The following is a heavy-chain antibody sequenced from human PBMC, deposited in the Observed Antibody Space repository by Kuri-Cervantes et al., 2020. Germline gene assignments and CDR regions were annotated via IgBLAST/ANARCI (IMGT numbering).Heavy chain of an antibody. V-gene: IGHV2-70*04. CDR3: AREYYYDNSGYLFDY. CDR2: ISWDDET. CDR1: GFSLSSSGIR. D-gene: IGHD3-22*01. Sequence: SGPTLVKPTQTLTLTCTFSGFSLSSSGIRVTWIRQAPGKALECLARISWDDETFYSASLKTRLTISKDTSKNQVALRMTNMDPVDTATYYCAREYYYDNSGYLFDYWGQGTLVTVSS. J-gene: IGHJ4*02.